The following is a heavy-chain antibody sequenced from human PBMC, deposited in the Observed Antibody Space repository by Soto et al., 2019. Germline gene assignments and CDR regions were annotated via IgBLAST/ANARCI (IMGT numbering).Heavy chain of an antibody. CDR2: ISWDGGST. CDR1: GFTFDDYT. CDR3: AKDFNGKPHNWNDECCGMDT. D-gene: IGHD1-20*01. V-gene: IGHV3-43*01. Sequence: GGSLRLSCAASGFTFDDYTMHWVRQAPGKGLEWVSLISWDGGSTYYADSVKGRFTISRDNSKNSLYLQMNSLRTEDTALYYFAKDFNGKPHNWNDECCGMDTWGQETTVTVSS. J-gene: IGHJ6*02.